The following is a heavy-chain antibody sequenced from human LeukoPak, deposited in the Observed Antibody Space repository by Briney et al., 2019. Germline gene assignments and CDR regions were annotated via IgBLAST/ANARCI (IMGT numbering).Heavy chain of an antibody. CDR3: AREGIAARYFDY. CDR2: INPSGGST. D-gene: IGHD6-6*01. CDR1: GYTFTSYY. V-gene: IGHV1-46*01. Sequence: ASVKVSCKASGYTFTSYYTHWVRQAPGQGLEWMGIINPSGGSTSYAQKFQGRVTMTRDTSTSTVYMELSSLRSEDTAVYYCAREGIAARYFDYWGQGTLVTVSS. J-gene: IGHJ4*02.